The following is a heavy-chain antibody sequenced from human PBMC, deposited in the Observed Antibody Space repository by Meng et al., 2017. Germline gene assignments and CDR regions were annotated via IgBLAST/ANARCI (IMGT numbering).Heavy chain of an antibody. CDR2: ISSSGSTI. CDR1: GFTFSSYE. CDR3: ARREVVVAGVDY. Sequence: GGSLRLSCAASGFTFSSYEMNWVRQAPGKGLEWVSYISSSGSTIYYADSVKGRFTISRDNAKNSLYLQMNSLRAEDTAVYYRARREVVVAGVDYWGQGTLVTVSS. J-gene: IGHJ4*02. D-gene: IGHD2-15*01. V-gene: IGHV3-48*03.